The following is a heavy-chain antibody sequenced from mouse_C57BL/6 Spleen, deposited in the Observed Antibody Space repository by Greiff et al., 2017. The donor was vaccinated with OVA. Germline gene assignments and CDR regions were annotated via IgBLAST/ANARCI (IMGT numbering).Heavy chain of an antibody. V-gene: IGHV1-5*01. Sequence: VHVKQSGTVLARPGASVKMSCKTSGYTFTSYWMHWVKQRPGQGLEWIGAIYPGNSDTSYNQKFKGKAKLTAVTSASTAYMELSSLTNEDSAVYYCTRGIYYGSSWYFDVWGTGTTVTVSS. J-gene: IGHJ1*03. CDR2: IYPGNSDT. CDR3: TRGIYYGSSWYFDV. CDR1: GYTFTSYW. D-gene: IGHD1-1*01.